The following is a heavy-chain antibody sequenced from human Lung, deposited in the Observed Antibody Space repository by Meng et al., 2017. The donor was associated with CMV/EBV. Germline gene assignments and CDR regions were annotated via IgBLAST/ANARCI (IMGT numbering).Heavy chain of an antibody. CDR3: AKGRAVGATTPFDY. J-gene: IGHJ4*02. Sequence: SCAASGFTFSDYPMSWVRQAPGKGLEWVSSLSSGGSSTYYTDSVKGRFTISRDYSKNTVHLQMNSLRVEDTAVYYCAKGRAVGATTPFDYWGQGTXVTGSS. CDR1: GFTFSDYP. V-gene: IGHV3-23*01. CDR2: LSSGGSST. D-gene: IGHD1-26*01.